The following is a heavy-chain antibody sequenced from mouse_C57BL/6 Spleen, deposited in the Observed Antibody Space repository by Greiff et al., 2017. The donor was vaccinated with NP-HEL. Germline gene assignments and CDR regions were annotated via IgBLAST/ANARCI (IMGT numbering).Heavy chain of an antibody. CDR2: IDPENGDT. D-gene: IGHD1-1*02. CDR3: TTGSYKYFDV. CDR1: GFNIKDDY. V-gene: IGHV14-4*01. Sequence: DVKLQESGAELVRPGASVKLSCTASGFNIKDDYMHWVKQRPEQGLEWIGWIDPENGDTEYASKFQGKATITADTSSNTAYLQLSSLTSEDTAVYYCTTGSYKYFDVWGTGTTVTVSS. J-gene: IGHJ1*03.